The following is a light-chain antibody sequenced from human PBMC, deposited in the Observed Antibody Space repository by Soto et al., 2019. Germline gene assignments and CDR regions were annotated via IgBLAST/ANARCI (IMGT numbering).Light chain of an antibody. Sequence: QMTQSPSSLSASVGDRVIINCRASQNTNNYLNWYQQKPGQAPNLLIYAASSLQSGVPSRFRGSGSGTVFSLTISSLQPEDFATYYCQQTYSIPFTFGPGTKVDIK. J-gene: IGKJ3*01. CDR1: QNTNNY. V-gene: IGKV1-39*01. CDR2: AAS. CDR3: QQTYSIPFT.